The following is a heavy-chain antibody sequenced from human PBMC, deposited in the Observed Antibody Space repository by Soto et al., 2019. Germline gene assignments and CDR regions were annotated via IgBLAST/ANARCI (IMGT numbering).Heavy chain of an antibody. CDR2: ISWDGGST. D-gene: IGHD3-3*01. J-gene: IGHJ6*02. CDR3: AKDRAVYDFWSGSTYGMDV. CDR1: GFTFDDYT. V-gene: IGHV3-43*01. Sequence: VGSLRLSCAASGFTFDDYTMHWVRQAPGKGLEWVSLISWDGGSTYYADSVKGRFTISRDNSKNSLYLQMNSLRTEDTALYYCAKDRAVYDFWSGSTYGMDVWGQGTTVTVSS.